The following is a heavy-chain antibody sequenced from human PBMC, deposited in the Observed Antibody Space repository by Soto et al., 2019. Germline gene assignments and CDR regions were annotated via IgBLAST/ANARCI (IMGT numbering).Heavy chain of an antibody. CDR3: ARAYKVGVVVDAPYYFDY. Sequence: SETLSLTCTVSGGSISSYYWSWIRQPPGKGLEWIGYIYFRGSTNYNPSLKSRVTISVDTSKNQFSLKLSSVTAADTAVYYCARAYKVGVVVDAPYYFDYWCQGILVNVS. CDR2: IYFRGST. J-gene: IGHJ4*02. D-gene: IGHD2-15*01. V-gene: IGHV4-59*01. CDR1: GGSISSYY.